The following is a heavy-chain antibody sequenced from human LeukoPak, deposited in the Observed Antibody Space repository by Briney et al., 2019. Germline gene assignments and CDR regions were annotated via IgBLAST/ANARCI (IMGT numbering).Heavy chain of an antibody. CDR3: ARAPGGLDAFDI. V-gene: IGHV4-31*03. D-gene: IGHD3-10*01. J-gene: IGHJ3*02. CDR1: GGSISSGGYY. CDR2: IYYSGST. Sequence: SETLSLTCTVSGGSISSGGYYWSWIRQHPGKGLEWIGYIYYSGSTYYNPSLKSRVTISVDTSKNQFSLKLSSVTAADTAVYYCARAPGGLDAFDIWGQGTMVTVSS.